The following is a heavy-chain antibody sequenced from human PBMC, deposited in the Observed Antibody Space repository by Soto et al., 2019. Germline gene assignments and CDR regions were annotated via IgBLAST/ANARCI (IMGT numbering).Heavy chain of an antibody. CDR2: ISSSGSTI. Sequence: GGSLRLSCAASGFTFSSHEMNWVRQAPGKGLGWVSYISSSGSTIYYADSVKGRFTISRDNAKNSLYLQMNSLRAEDTAVYYCASTNYDFWSGAYYYYGMDVWGQGTTVTVSS. D-gene: IGHD3-3*01. CDR1: GFTFSSHE. CDR3: ASTNYDFWSGAYYYYGMDV. J-gene: IGHJ6*02. V-gene: IGHV3-48*03.